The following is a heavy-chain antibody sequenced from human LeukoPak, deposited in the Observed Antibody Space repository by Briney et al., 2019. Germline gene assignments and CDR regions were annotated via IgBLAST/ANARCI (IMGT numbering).Heavy chain of an antibody. CDR1: GFTFTSSA. D-gene: IGHD6-13*01. CDR3: ARGGRHSGIAAAAREGDDAFDI. Sequence: SVKVSCKASGFTFTSSAMQWVRQARGQRLEWIGWIVVGSGNTNYAQKFQERVTITRDMSTSTAYMELSSLRSEDTAVYYCARGGRHSGIAAAAREGDDAFDIWGQGTMVTVSS. J-gene: IGHJ3*02. V-gene: IGHV1-58*02. CDR2: IVVGSGNT.